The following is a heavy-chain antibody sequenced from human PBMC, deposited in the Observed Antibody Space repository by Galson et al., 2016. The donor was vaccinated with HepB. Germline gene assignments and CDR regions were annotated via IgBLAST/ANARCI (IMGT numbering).Heavy chain of an antibody. D-gene: IGHD3-16*01. CDR1: SGYITNSNY. CDR3: TRESGAFVPFGF. J-gene: IGHJ4*02. CDR2: VSNKGKT. Sequence: ETLSLTCGVSSGYITNSNYWSWVRQPPGKGLEWIGEVSNKGKTNFNPSLASRLSMSFDMSTNEASLRLNFMTAGDTATYFCTRESGAFVPFGFWGQGAPVVVSS. V-gene: IGHV4-4*01.